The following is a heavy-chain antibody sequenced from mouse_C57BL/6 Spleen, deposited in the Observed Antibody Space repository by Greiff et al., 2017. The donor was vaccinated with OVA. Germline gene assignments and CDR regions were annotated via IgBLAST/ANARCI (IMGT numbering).Heavy chain of an antibody. CDR1: GYTFTSYW. J-gene: IGHJ2*01. Sequence: VQLQQPGAELVKPGASVKVSCKASGYTFTSYWMHWVKQRPGQGLEWIGRIHPSDSATNYNQKFTGKATLTVDKSSSTAYMQLSSLTSEDSAVYYCAIGNFTTVDYWGQGTTLTVAS. V-gene: IGHV1-74*01. D-gene: IGHD1-1*01. CDR2: IHPSDSAT. CDR3: AIGNFTTVDY.